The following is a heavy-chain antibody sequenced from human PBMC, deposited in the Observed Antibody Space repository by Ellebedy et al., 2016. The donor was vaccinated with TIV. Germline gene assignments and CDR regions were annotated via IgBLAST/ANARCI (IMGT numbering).Heavy chain of an antibody. D-gene: IGHD5-18*01. CDR2: INAGNGNT. V-gene: IGHV1-3*01. CDR3: ARDLLGFVGDTYGRSSFGMDV. CDR1: GYTFTSYY. J-gene: IGHJ6*02. Sequence: AASVKVSCKASGYTFTSYYMHWVRQAPGQRLEWMGWINAGNGNTKYSQKFQGRVTITRDTSASTAYMGLSSLRSEDTAVYYCARDLLGFVGDTYGRSSFGMDVWGQGTTVTVSS.